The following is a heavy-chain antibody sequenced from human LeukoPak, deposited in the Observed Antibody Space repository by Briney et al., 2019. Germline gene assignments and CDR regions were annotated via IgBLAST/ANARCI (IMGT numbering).Heavy chain of an antibody. CDR2: MYYSGSA. J-gene: IGHJ4*02. CDR3: ARSTFSSNWNL. D-gene: IGHD6-13*01. CDR1: GGSITDYY. Sequence: SETLSLTCTVSGGSITDYYWSWIRHSSGKGLEWIGYMYYSGSAYYSPSLKTRVTISVDTSKNQFSLKLTSVTAADTAVYYCARSTFSSNWNLWGQGTLVTVSS. V-gene: IGHV4-59*08.